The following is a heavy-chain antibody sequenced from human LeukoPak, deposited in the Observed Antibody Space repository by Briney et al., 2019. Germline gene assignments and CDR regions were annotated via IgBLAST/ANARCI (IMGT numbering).Heavy chain of an antibody. CDR2: IISNTDGGAT. CDR3: TRHDYGDLPSDF. D-gene: IGHD4-17*01. V-gene: IGHV3-15*01. Sequence: GGSLRLSCATSGFTFSNAWVSWVRQAPGKGLEWVGRIISNTDGGATDYAAPVKGRFTISRDDSKNTLYLQMNSLKTEDTAVYYCTRHDYGDLPSDFWGQGTLVTVSS. J-gene: IGHJ4*02. CDR1: GFTFSNAW.